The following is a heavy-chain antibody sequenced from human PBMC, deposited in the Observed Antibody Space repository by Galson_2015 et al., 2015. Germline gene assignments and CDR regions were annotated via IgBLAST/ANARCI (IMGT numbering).Heavy chain of an antibody. CDR1: GFTFGSYA. D-gene: IGHD5-18*01. J-gene: IGHJ3*02. CDR2: ISGSGGST. V-gene: IGHV3-23*01. Sequence: ALRLCCAASGFTFGSYAMSWVRQAPGKGLEWVSAISGSGGSTYYADSVKGRFTISRDNSKNTLYLQMNSLRAEDTAVYYCAKEIVDTAMVGAFDIWGQGTMVTVSS. CDR3: AKEIVDTAMVGAFDI.